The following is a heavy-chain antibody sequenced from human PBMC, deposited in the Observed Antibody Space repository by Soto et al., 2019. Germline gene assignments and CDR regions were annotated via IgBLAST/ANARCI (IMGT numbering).Heavy chain of an antibody. V-gene: IGHV1-8*01. CDR1: GYTFTSYD. J-gene: IGHJ5*02. CDR3: ARGRAVRGYSWFDP. D-gene: IGHD3-10*01. CDR2: MNPNSGNT. Sequence: ASVKVSCKASGYTFTSYDINWVRQATGQGLEWMGWMNPNSGNTGYAQKFQGRVTMTRNTSISTAYMELSSLRSEDTAVYYCARGRAVRGYSWFDPWGQGTLVTVSS.